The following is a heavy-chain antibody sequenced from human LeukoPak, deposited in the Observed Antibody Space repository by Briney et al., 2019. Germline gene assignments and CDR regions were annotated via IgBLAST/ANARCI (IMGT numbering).Heavy chain of an antibody. V-gene: IGHV4-39*07. CDR3: ASYNWNDDYFDY. CDR2: SYYSGSTMYYSGST. CDR1: GGSISSSLYY. J-gene: IGHJ4*02. D-gene: IGHD1-20*01. Sequence: PSETLSLTCTVSGGSISSSLYYWGWIRQPPGKGLEWIGSSYYSGSTMYYSGSTYYNPSLKSRVTISIDTSKNQFSLTLSSVTAADTAVYYCASYNWNDDYFDYWGQGTLVTVSS.